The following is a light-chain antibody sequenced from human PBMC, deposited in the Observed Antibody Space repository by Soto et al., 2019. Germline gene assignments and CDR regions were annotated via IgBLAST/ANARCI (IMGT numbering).Light chain of an antibody. CDR3: QQYNNWPPWT. J-gene: IGKJ1*01. V-gene: IGKV3-15*01. CDR2: GAS. CDR1: QSVRSN. Sequence: EIVMTQSPDTLSVSPGERATLSCRASQSVRSNLAWYQQKPGQAPRLLIYGASTRATGIPARFSGSGSGTEFTLTISSLQSEDFAVHYCQQYNNWPPWTFGQGTKVEIK.